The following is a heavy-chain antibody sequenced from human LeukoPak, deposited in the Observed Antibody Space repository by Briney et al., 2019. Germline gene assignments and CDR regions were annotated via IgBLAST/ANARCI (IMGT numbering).Heavy chain of an antibody. Sequence: ASVKVSCKASGYTFTSYYMHWVRQAPGQGLEWMGWINPNSGGTNYAQKFQGWVTMTRDTSISTAYMELSRLRSDDTAVYYCARGLDSSGWYFGYWGQGTLVTVSS. CDR2: INPNSGGT. D-gene: IGHD6-19*01. V-gene: IGHV1-2*04. CDR3: ARGLDSSGWYFGY. CDR1: GYTFTSYY. J-gene: IGHJ4*02.